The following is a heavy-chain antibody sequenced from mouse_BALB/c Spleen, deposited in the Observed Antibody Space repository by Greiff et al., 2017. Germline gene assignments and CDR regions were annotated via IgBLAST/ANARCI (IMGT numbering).Heavy chain of an antibody. CDR1: GFSLTSYG. CDR3: ARDKYGRPWFAY. D-gene: IGHD1-1*01. V-gene: IGHV2-9*02. CDR2: IWAGGST. Sequence: VQRVESGPGLVAPSQSLSITCTVSGFSLTSYGVHWVRQPPGKGLEWLGVIWAGGSTKYNTALMSRLSISKDNSKSQVFLKMNSLQTDDTAMYYCARDKYGRPWFAYWGQGTLVTVSA. J-gene: IGHJ3*01.